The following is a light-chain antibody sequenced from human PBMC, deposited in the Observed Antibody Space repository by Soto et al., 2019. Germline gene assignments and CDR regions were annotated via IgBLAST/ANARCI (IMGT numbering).Light chain of an antibody. CDR3: SLYISGSTYV. CDR1: TSDVGSYNR. J-gene: IGLJ1*01. CDR2: EVN. Sequence: QSALAQPPSASGSPAQSVTFSCIGTTSDVGSYNRLSWYQQPPGTAPKLIMYEVNTRPSGVPDRFSGSKSGSTASLTISGLQAEDEADYYCSLYISGSTYVFGTGTKVTVL. V-gene: IGLV2-18*01.